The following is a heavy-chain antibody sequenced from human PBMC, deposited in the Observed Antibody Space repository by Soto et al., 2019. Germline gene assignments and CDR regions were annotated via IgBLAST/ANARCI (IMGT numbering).Heavy chain of an antibody. CDR2: INPSGGST. Sequence: QVQLVQSGAEVKKPGASVKVSCKASGYTFTSYYMHWVRQAPGQGLEWMGIINPSGGSTSYAQKFQGRVTMTRDTSTSTVYMELSSMRSEDTAVYYCAREGYYDFWSGPGGEVSASFFDPWGQGTLVTVSS. J-gene: IGHJ5*02. D-gene: IGHD3-3*01. V-gene: IGHV1-46*01. CDR1: GYTFTSYY. CDR3: AREGYYDFWSGPGGEVSASFFDP.